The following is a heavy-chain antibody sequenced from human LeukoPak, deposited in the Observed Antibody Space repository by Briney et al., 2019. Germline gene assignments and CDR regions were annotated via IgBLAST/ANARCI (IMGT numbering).Heavy chain of an antibody. J-gene: IGHJ1*01. CDR3: ARPGVAGKVVVYFQH. Sequence: GESLKISCKGSGYSFTSYWIGWVRQMPGKGLEWMGIIYPGDSDTRYSPSFQGQVTISADRSISTAYLQWSSLRASDTAMYYCARPGVAGKVVVYFQHWGQGTLVTVSS. CDR1: GYSFTSYW. V-gene: IGHV5-51*01. CDR2: IYPGDSDT. D-gene: IGHD6-19*01.